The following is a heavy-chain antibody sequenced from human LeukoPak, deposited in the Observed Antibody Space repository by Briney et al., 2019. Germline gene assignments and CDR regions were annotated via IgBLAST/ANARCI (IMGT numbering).Heavy chain of an antibody. CDR1: GYRFTDYW. V-gene: IGHV5-51*01. D-gene: IGHD1-7*01. CDR3: ARGAAGTTPDYYYFGLDV. J-gene: IGHJ6*02. Sequence: GESLKISCKGSGYRFTDYWIGWVRQMPGKGLGWMGIIYPGDSDTRYRPSFQGQVTISADKSINTAHLQWSSLKASDTAMYYCARGAAGTTPDYYYFGLDVWGQGTTVRVSS. CDR2: IYPGDSDT.